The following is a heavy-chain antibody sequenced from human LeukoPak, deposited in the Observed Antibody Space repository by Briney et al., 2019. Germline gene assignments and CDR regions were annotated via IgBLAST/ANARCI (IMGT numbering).Heavy chain of an antibody. CDR3: ARDREVVPAMAQMDV. CDR2: IYTDGST. V-gene: IGHV3-53*01. Sequence: GGSLRLSCAASGFTVSTIYMSWVRQAPGKGLEWVSVIYTDGSTHYADSVKGRFTISRDNSKNALYLQMNSLRAEDTAVYYCARDREVVPAMAQMDVWGKGTTLTVSS. D-gene: IGHD2-21*02. J-gene: IGHJ6*04. CDR1: GFTVSTIY.